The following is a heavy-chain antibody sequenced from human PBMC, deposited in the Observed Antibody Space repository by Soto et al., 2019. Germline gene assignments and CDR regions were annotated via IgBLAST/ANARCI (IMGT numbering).Heavy chain of an antibody. CDR2: IKQDGSQQ. V-gene: IGHV3-7*01. J-gene: IGHJ4*02. D-gene: IGHD6-6*01. Sequence: GGSLRLSCAASGFTFGSYWMHWVRQAPGKGLEWVANIKQDGSQQFYVDSVRDRFTISRDNARNSLYLQMNSLRTEDTAVYYCARYPSGSSKGFDCWGQGTLVTVSS. CDR3: ARYPSGSSKGFDC. CDR1: GFTFGSYW.